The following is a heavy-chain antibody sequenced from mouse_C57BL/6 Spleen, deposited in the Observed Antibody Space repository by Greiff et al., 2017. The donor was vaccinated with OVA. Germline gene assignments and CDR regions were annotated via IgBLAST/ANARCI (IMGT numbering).Heavy chain of an antibody. CDR1: GYTFTSYG. CDR3: ARGYGSSSNYYAMDY. J-gene: IGHJ4*01. Sequence: VQLQQSGAELVRPGSSVTMSCKASGYTFTSYGINWVKQRPGQGLEWIGYIYIGNGYTEYNEKFKGKATLTSDTSSSTAYMLLRRLTSDDSASYFCARGYGSSSNYYAMDYWGQGTSVTVSS. V-gene: IGHV1-58*01. D-gene: IGHD1-1*01. CDR2: IYIGNGYT.